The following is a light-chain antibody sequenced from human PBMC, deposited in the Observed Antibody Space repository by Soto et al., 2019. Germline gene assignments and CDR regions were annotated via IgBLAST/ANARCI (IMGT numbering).Light chain of an antibody. CDR1: QSASNN. V-gene: IGKV3-15*01. CDR2: DAS. J-gene: IGKJ1*01. Sequence: ILMTQSPATLSVSPGERATLSCRASQSASNNLAWYQQKPGQAPRLLIYDASTRPTGIPARFSGSGSGTEFTLTISGLQSEDFAVYYCQQYNYWPPWTFGQGTKVEIK. CDR3: QQYNYWPPWT.